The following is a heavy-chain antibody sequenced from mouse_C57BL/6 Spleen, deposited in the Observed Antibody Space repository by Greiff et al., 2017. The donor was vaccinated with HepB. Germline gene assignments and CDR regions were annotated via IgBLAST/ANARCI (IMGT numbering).Heavy chain of an antibody. CDR2: ISSGGDYI. V-gene: IGHV5-9-1*02. Sequence: EVQVVESGEGLVKPGGSLKLSCAASGFTFSSYAMSWVRQTPEKRLEWVAYISSGGDYIYYADTVKGRFTISRDKARNTLYLQMSSLKSEDTAMYYCTRDYGSSWGFDYWGQGTTLTVSS. CDR3: TRDYGSSWGFDY. J-gene: IGHJ2*01. CDR1: GFTFSSYA. D-gene: IGHD1-1*01.